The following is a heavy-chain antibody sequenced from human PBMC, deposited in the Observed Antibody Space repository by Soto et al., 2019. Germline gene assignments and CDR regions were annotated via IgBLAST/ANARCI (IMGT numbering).Heavy chain of an antibody. J-gene: IGHJ4*02. Sequence: VASVKVSCKASGFTFTSSAVQWVRQARGQRPEWKGWIVVGSGNTNYAQKFQERVTITRDMSTSTAYMELSSLTSEDTAVYYGAAGNDSGSGYWGQGTMVTVSS. CDR3: AAGNDSGSGY. D-gene: IGHD3-10*01. CDR1: GFTFTSSA. V-gene: IGHV1-58*01. CDR2: IVVGSGNT.